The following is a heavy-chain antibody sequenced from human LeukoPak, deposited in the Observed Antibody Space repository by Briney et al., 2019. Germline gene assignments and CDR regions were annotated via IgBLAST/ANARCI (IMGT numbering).Heavy chain of an antibody. CDR3: AKDSVGGMGDY. J-gene: IGHJ4*02. V-gene: IGHV3-43*02. D-gene: IGHD3-16*01. CDR2: ISGDGIST. Sequence: GGSLRLSCAASGFTVDDYGMHWVRQAPGKGLEWVSLISGDGISTYYADSVKGRFTISRDNSKNSLYLQMNGLRTEDTALYYCAKDSVGGMGDYWGQGTLVTVSS. CDR1: GFTVDDYG.